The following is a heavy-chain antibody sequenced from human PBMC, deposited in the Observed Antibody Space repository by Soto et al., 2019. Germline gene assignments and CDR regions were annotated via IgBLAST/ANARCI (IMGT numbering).Heavy chain of an antibody. V-gene: IGHV4-59*08. D-gene: IGHD3-10*01. CDR1: GGSISSYY. CDR3: ARVGGFGATTIDY. Sequence: SETLSLTCTVSGGSISSYYWSWIRQPPGKGLGRIEESDYSGNANYNPSLKSRVTISVDTSKNQFSLKLSSVTAADTAVYYCARVGGFGATTIDYWGQGTLVTVSS. CDR2: SDYSGNA. J-gene: IGHJ4*02.